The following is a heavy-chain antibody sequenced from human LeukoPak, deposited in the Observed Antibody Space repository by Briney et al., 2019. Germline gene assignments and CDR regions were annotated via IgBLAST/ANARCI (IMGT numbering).Heavy chain of an antibody. CDR2: IYTSGST. D-gene: IGHD5-24*01. J-gene: IGHJ4*02. CDR3: ARSVEMASRSFDC. V-gene: IGHV4-4*07. CDR1: GGSISSYY. Sequence: SETLSLTCTVSGGSISSYYWSWIRQPAGKGLEWIGRIYTSGSTNYSPSLKSRVTMSVDTSKNQFSLNLTSVTAADTAVYYCARSVEMASRSFDCWGQGTLVTASS.